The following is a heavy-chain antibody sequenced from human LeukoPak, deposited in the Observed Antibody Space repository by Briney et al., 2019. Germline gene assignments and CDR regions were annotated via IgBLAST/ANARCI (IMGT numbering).Heavy chain of an antibody. CDR3: ARRDLYDSSFDY. Sequence: SETLSLTCTVSGGSISSYYWSWIRQPPGKGLEWIGYIYYSGSTNYNPSLKSRVTISVDTSKNQFSLKLSSVTAADTAVYYCARRDLYDSSFDYWGQGILVTVSS. V-gene: IGHV4-59*08. D-gene: IGHD3-22*01. CDR1: GGSISSYY. CDR2: IYYSGST. J-gene: IGHJ4*02.